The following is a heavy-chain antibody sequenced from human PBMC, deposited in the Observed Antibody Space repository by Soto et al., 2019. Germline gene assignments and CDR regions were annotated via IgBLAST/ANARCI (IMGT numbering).Heavy chain of an antibody. D-gene: IGHD5-12*01. Sequence: SLRLSCSASGFTFDDYGLSWVRQAPGKGLEWVTGINWSGGTTAYADSVKGRFTISRDNAKNSLTLQMSSLRAEDTALYYCAMANLEGSPPYHYYYVMDVWGQGTTVTVSS. CDR2: INWSGGTT. CDR3: AMANLEGSPPYHYYYVMDV. J-gene: IGHJ6*02. V-gene: IGHV3-20*04. CDR1: GFTFDDYG.